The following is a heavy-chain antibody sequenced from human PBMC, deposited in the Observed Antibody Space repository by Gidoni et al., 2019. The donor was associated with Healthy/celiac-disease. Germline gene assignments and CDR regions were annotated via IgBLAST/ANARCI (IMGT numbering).Heavy chain of an antibody. D-gene: IGHD1-7*01. Sequence: EVQMLESGGGLVQPGGSLRLSCAASGFPVSSYAMSGVRQAPGKGLEWVSAISGSGGSTYYADSVKGRFTISRANSKNTLYLQMNSLRAEDTAVYYCAKELELRHDDNRNDYWGQEPWSPSPQ. J-gene: IGHJ4*01. CDR2: ISGSGGST. V-gene: IGHV3-23*01. CDR1: GFPVSSYA. CDR3: AKELELRHDDNRNDY.